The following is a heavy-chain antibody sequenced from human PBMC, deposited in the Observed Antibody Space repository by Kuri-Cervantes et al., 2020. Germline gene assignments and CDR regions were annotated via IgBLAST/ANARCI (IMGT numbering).Heavy chain of an antibody. D-gene: IGHD4-17*01. Sequence: GESLKISCAASGFTFSSYWMHWVRQAPGKGLVWVSRINSDGSSTRYADSVKGRFTISRDNSKNTLYLQMSSLRVEDTAIYYCYGDFRDCWGQGTLVTVSS. V-gene: IGHV3-74*01. CDR1: GFTFSSYW. J-gene: IGHJ4*02. CDR2: INSDGSST. CDR3: YGDFRDC.